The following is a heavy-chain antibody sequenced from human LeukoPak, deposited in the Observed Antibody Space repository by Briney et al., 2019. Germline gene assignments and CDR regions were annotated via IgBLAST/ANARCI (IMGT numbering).Heavy chain of an antibody. D-gene: IGHD3-16*01. CDR3: ARDVTPATV. CDR2: VRYGGST. CDR1: GGSISNNY. V-gene: IGHV4-59*01. J-gene: IGHJ4*02. Sequence: SETLSLTCTVSGGSISNNYWSWIRQPPGKGLEWIGYVRYGGSTNYNPSLKIRVTISVDTSKNQFSLNLSSVTAADTAVYYCARDVTPATVWGQGTLVTVS.